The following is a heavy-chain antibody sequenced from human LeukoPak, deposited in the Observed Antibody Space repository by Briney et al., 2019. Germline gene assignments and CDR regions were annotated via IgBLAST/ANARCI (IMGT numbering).Heavy chain of an antibody. CDR1: GGTLSSYA. D-gene: IGHD5-24*01. J-gene: IGHJ4*02. Sequence: SSVKVSCKASGGTLSSYAISWVRQAPGQGLEWMGRIIAIFGTANYAQKFQGRVTITTDESTSTAYMELSSLRSEDTAVYYCARESGYNSQNDYWGQGTLGTVSS. V-gene: IGHV1-69*05. CDR2: IIAIFGTA. CDR3: ARESGYNSQNDY.